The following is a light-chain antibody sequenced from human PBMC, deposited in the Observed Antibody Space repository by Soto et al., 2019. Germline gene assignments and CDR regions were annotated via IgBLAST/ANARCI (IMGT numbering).Light chain of an antibody. CDR2: EDN. J-gene: IGLJ3*02. Sequence: NFMLTQPHSVSESPGKTVIISCTRSSCSIASNYMQWYQQRPGSAPTIVIYEDNQRPSGVPDRFSGSVDSSSNSASLTISGLKTEDEADYYCHSYESNNVVFGGGTKLTVL. V-gene: IGLV6-57*03. CDR1: SCSIASNY. CDR3: HSYESNNVV.